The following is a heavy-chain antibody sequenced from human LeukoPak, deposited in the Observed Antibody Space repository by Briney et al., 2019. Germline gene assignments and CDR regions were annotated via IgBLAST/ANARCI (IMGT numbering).Heavy chain of an antibody. D-gene: IGHD2-2*01. CDR3: ARSGIVVVPAAAYNWFDP. CDR2: INPNSGGT. CDR1: GYTFTSYG. V-gene: IGHV1-2*02. Sequence: ASVKVSCKASGYTFTSYGISWVRQAPGQGLEWMGWINPNSGGTNYAQKFQGRVTMTGDTSISTAYMELSRLRSDDTAVYYCARSGIVVVPAAAYNWFDPWGQGTLVTVSS. J-gene: IGHJ5*02.